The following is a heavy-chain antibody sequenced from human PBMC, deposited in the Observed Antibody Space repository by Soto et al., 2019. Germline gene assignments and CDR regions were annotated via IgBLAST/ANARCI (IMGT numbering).Heavy chain of an antibody. J-gene: IGHJ6*02. CDR1: GFTFSSYW. CDR2: INSDGSST. V-gene: IGHV3-74*01. Sequence: EVQLVESGGGLVQPGGSLRLSCAASGFTFSSYWMHWVRQAPGKGLVWVSRINSDGSSTSYADSVKGRFTISSANAKNTLYLQMNSLSAEDTAVYYCARGGIAARPNFFYYYYYGMDVWGQGTTVTVSS. CDR3: ARGGIAARPNFFYYYYYGMDV. D-gene: IGHD6-6*01.